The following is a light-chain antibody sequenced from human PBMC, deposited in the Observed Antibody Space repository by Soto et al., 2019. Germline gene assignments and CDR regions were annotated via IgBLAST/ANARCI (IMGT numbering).Light chain of an antibody. CDR1: ERVSSSY. CDR3: QQYGSSPIT. Sequence: IVLTQSPATMSLSPGERATLSCGASERVSSSYVAWYQMKAGLATRLLIHDASTRASGIPDRFRGSKPGTDFTLTIRGLEPEDADLYYCQQYGSSPITLGQGTRLEIK. V-gene: IGKV3D-20*01. CDR2: DAS. J-gene: IGKJ5*01.